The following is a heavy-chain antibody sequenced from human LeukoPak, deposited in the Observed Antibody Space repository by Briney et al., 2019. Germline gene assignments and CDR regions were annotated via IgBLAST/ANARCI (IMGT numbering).Heavy chain of an antibody. D-gene: IGHD4-17*01. CDR2: ISSNSSTI. CDR1: GFTFSSYS. Sequence: GGSLRLSCAASGFTFSSYSMNWVRQAPGKGLEWVSYISSNSSTIYYADSVKGRFTISRDNAKNSLYLQMNSLRAEDTAVYYCARDSAVTTFDFWGQGTLVTVSS. J-gene: IGHJ4*02. V-gene: IGHV3-48*04. CDR3: ARDSAVTTFDF.